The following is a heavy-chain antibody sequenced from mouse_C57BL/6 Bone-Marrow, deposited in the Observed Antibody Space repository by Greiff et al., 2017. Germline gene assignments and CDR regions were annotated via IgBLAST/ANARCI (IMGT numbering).Heavy chain of an antibody. Sequence: VQLQQPGAELVKPGASVKMSCKASGYTFTSYWITWVKQRPGQGLEWIGDIYPGSGSTNYNEKFKSKATLTVDKSSSTAYMQLSSLTSGDSAVYYCAREGAMDYWGQGTSVTVSS. CDR1: GYTFTSYW. CDR2: IYPGSGST. V-gene: IGHV1-55*01. CDR3: AREGAMDY. J-gene: IGHJ4*01.